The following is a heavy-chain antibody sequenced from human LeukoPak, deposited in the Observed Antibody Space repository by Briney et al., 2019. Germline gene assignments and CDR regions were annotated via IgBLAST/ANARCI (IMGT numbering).Heavy chain of an antibody. CDR1: GFTFSRYN. D-gene: IGHD3-10*01. V-gene: IGHV3-48*01. CDR2: ISTSSNTI. CDR3: ARVGSYGMDV. J-gene: IGHJ6*02. Sequence: GGSLRLSCAASGFTFSRYNMNWVRQAPGKGLEWVSYISTSSNTIYYADSVKGRFTISRDNAKNSLYLQMNDLRAEDTAVYYCARVGSYGMDVWGQGTTVTVSS.